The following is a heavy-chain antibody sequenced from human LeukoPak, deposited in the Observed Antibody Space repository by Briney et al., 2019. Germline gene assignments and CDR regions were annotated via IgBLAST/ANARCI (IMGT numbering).Heavy chain of an antibody. CDR3: ARNLGASPKIDY. J-gene: IGHJ4*02. Sequence: SGPALVKLTQTLTLTCTFSGFSLTTSGMCVSWIRQPPGKALEWLARIDWDDDKYYSTSLKTRLTISKDTSKNQVVLTMTNMDPVDTATYYCARNLGASPKIDYWGQGTRVTVSS. V-gene: IGHV2-70*11. CDR1: GFSLTTSGMC. D-gene: IGHD1-26*01. CDR2: IDWDDDK.